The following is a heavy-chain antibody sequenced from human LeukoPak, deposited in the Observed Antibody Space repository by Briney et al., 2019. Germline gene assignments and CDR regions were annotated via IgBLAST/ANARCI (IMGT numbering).Heavy chain of an antibody. CDR3: ARDRSRKFVGWFDP. D-gene: IGHD1-14*01. V-gene: IGHV4-4*07. CDR1: GDSITSYS. Sequence: SETLSLTCSVSGDSITSYSWSWIRQPAGKGLEWIGRVYASGTTNYNPSLESRVTISMDKFQNQFSLTRRSVTAADTAVYYCARDRSRKFVGWFDPWGQGVLVTVSS. J-gene: IGHJ5*02. CDR2: VYASGTT.